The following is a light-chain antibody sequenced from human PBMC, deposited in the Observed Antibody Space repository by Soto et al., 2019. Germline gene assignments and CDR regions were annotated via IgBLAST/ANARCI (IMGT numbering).Light chain of an antibody. CDR2: GNS. CDR3: QSYDSSLSVWV. Sequence: QSVLTQPPSVSGAPGQRVTISCTGSSSNIGAGYDVHWYQQLPGTAPKLLIYGNSNRPSAVPDRFSGSKSGTSASLAITGLQAEDEADYYCQSYDSSLSVWVFGGGTKLTVL. J-gene: IGLJ3*02. V-gene: IGLV1-40*01. CDR1: SSNIGAGYD.